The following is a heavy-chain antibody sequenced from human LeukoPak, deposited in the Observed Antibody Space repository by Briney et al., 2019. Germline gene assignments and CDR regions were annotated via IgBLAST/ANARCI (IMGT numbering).Heavy chain of an antibody. CDR3: ATGRYDYVWGSHRASYYMDA. V-gene: IGHV1-8*01. CDR2: MNPNSGNT. CDR1: GYTFTSYY. Sequence: GASVKVSCKASGYTFTSYYINWVRQATGQGLEWMGWMNPNSGNTGYAQEFQGRVTMTRNTSISTAYMELSSLRSEDTAVYYCATGRYDYVWGSHRASYYMDAWGKGNTVTISS. J-gene: IGHJ6*03. D-gene: IGHD3-16*02.